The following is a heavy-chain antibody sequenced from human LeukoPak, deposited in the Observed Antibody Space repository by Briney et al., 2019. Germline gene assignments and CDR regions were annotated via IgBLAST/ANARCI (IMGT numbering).Heavy chain of an antibody. D-gene: IGHD6-19*01. CDR2: IYTSGST. J-gene: IGHJ4*02. CDR3: ARGIAVAGVSYYFDY. V-gene: IGHV4-4*07. Sequence: KPSETLSLTCTVSGGSISSYYWSWIRQPAGKGLEWIGRIYTSGSTNYNPSLKSRVTMSVDTSKNQFSLKLSSVTAADTAVYYCARGIAVAGVSYYFDYWGQGTLVTVSS. CDR1: GGSISSYY.